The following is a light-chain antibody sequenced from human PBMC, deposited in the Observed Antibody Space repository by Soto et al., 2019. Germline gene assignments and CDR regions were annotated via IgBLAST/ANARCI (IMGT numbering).Light chain of an antibody. Sequence: QSALTQPPSASGSPGQSVTVSCTGTSNDIGAYNYVSWYQQHPGKAPKLIIYEVFRRPSGVPDRFSASKSGNTASLTVSAPRPGDEADYFCSSYEARETGVFGLGPSSPS. CDR2: EVF. V-gene: IGLV2-8*01. CDR3: SSYEARETGV. J-gene: IGLJ1*01. CDR1: SNDIGAYNY.